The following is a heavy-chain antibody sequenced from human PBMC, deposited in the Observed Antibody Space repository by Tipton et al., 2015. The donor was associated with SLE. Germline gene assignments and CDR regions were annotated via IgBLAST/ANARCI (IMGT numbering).Heavy chain of an antibody. CDR1: GGSFSGYY. Sequence: TLSLTCAVYGGSFSGYYWSWIRQPPGKGLEWIGEINHSGSTNYNPSLKSRVTISVDTSKNQFSLKVSSVTAADTAVDYCARAPGQLWPWDYWGQGTLVTVSS. V-gene: IGHV4-34*01. CDR2: INHSGST. D-gene: IGHD5-18*01. J-gene: IGHJ4*02. CDR3: ARAPGQLWPWDY.